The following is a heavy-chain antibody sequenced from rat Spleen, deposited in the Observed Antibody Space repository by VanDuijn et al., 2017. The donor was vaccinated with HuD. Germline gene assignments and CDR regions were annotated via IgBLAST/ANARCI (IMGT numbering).Heavy chain of an antibody. J-gene: IGHJ2*01. D-gene: IGHD1-11*01. V-gene: IGHV2S63*01. CDR1: GFSLTDYS. Sequence: EVQLKESGPGLVQPSQTLSLTCTVSGFSLTDYSVHWVRQPPGKGLEWTGVMWSGGSTAYNSALKSRLSISRDTSKSQVFLKMNSLQTEDTAIYYCTSPPYGGYGLLYFDYWGQGVMVTVSS. CDR2: MWSGGST. CDR3: TSPPYGGYGLLYFDY.